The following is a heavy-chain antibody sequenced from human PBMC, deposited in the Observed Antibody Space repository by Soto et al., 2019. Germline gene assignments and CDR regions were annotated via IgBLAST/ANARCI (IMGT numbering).Heavy chain of an antibody. J-gene: IGHJ4*02. CDR3: ARDSILTGYPHHNFDY. Sequence: QVQLVESGGGVVQPGRSLRLSCAASGFTFSSYGMHWVRQAPGKALEWVAVIWYDGSNKYYADSVKGRFTISRDNSKNTLYLQMNSRRAEDTAVYYCARDSILTGYPHHNFDYWGQGTLVTVSS. CDR1: GFTFSSYG. D-gene: IGHD3-9*01. V-gene: IGHV3-33*01. CDR2: IWYDGSNK.